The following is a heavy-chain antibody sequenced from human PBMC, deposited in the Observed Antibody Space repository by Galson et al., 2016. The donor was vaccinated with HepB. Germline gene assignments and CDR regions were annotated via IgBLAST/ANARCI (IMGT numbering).Heavy chain of an antibody. CDR2: IYTGGDT. J-gene: IGHJ4*02. V-gene: IGHV3-53*01. CDR1: GFTVNSHY. CDR3: ASGSSNSCYPSCYFEH. D-gene: IGHD2-2*01. Sequence: SLRLSCAASGFTVNSHYMTWVRQAPGKGLEWVSLIYTGGDTYYADSVKGRFTISRDNSKNTLYLQMNSLRGEDTAIYHCASGSSNSCYPSCYFEHWGQGILVTVSS.